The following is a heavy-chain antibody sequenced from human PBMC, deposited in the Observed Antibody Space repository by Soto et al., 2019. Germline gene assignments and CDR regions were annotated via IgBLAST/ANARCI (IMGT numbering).Heavy chain of an antibody. Sequence: EVQLVESGGGLVQPGGSLRLSCAVSGFTFSTYCMHWVRQAPETGLVWVSRICRDGGGTDYADSVKGRFTISRDDAENSLHLQMNRLRVEDTAIYYCVRGTSAWRGMDYWGQGTLVTVSS. CDR1: GFTFSTYC. J-gene: IGHJ4*02. V-gene: IGHV3-74*01. CDR2: ICRDGGGT. D-gene: IGHD6-19*01. CDR3: VRGTSAWRGMDY.